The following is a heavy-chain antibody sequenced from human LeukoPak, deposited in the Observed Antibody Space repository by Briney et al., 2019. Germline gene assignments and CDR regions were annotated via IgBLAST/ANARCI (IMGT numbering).Heavy chain of an antibody. J-gene: IGHJ5*02. D-gene: IGHD4-23*01. CDR3: ARDNSVEDTAWWFDP. Sequence: GASVKVSCKASGYTFTSYYMHWVRQAPGQGLEWRGIINPSGGTTSYAQKFQGRVTMTRDISTSTDYMELSSLRSEDTAVYYCARDNSVEDTAWWFDPWGQGTLVTVSS. CDR2: INPSGGTT. V-gene: IGHV1-46*01. CDR1: GYTFTSYY.